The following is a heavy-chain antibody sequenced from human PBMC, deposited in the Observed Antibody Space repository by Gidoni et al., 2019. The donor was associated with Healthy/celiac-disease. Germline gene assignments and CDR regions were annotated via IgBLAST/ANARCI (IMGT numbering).Heavy chain of an antibody. CDR3: TSIAVAGETGRNY. V-gene: IGHV3-73*01. Sequence: GGGLVQPGGSLKLSCAASGFTFSGSAMHWVRQASGKGLEWVGRIRCKANSYATAYASSVKGRFTISRDDSKNTAYLQMNSLKAEDTAVYYCTSIAVAGETGRNYWGQGTLVTVSS. CDR2: IRCKANSYAT. D-gene: IGHD6-19*01. J-gene: IGHJ4*02. CDR1: GFTFSGSA.